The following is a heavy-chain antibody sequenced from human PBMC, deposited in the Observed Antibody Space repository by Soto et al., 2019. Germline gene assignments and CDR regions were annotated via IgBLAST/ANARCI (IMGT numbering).Heavy chain of an antibody. Sequence: QVQLQQWGAGLLKPSETLSLTCAVYGGSFSDFHWSWIRQPPGKGLGWIGEIHHRGNTNYNPSLRSRVTMSVDTSQNQFSLKMTSVTAADTAVYYCARTHYSMDVWDKGTTVTVSS. J-gene: IGHJ6*03. CDR1: GGSFSDFH. CDR2: IHHRGNT. CDR3: ARTHYSMDV. V-gene: IGHV4-34*01.